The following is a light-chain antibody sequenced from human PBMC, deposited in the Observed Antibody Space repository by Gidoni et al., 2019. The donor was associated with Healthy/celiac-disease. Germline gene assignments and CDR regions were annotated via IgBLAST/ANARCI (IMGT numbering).Light chain of an antibody. V-gene: IGLV3-19*01. Sequence: SSERTQAPSVSVALGQTVRITCQGDSLRSYYASWYQQKPGQAPVLVIYGKNNRPSGIPDRFSGSSSGNTASLTITGAQAEDEADYYCNSRDSSGNHLRVFGTGTKVTVL. CDR2: GKN. J-gene: IGLJ1*01. CDR3: NSRDSSGNHLRV. CDR1: SLRSYY.